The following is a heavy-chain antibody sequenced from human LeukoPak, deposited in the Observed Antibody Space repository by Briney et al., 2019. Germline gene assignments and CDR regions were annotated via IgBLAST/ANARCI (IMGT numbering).Heavy chain of an antibody. CDR3: AREIFGSGSYPEF. CDR1: GFAFNTYA. D-gene: IGHD3-10*01. J-gene: IGHJ4*02. V-gene: IGHV3-33*01. CDR2: IWHDGSHK. Sequence: QPGRSLRLSCAASGFAFNTYAMHWVRQAPGQGLEWVALIWHDGSHKFYSNSVRGQFTISRDNSKNTVSLQMNNLRPEDTAVYYCAREIFGSGSYPEFWGQGTLVTVSS.